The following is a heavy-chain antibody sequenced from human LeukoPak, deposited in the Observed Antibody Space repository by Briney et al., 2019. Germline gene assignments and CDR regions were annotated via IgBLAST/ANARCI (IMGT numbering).Heavy chain of an antibody. CDR1: GFTFGDYA. D-gene: IGHD6-19*01. CDR2: ISWDGDNT. V-gene: IGHV3-43D*04. CDR3: AKDLDVAGTINYYYCGMDV. Sequence: GGSLRLSCAASGFTFGDYARNWVRQAPGKGLEWVSVISWDGDNTYYADSVRGRFTIFRDNSKKSLYLQMNSLRAEDTALYYCAKDLDVAGTINYYYCGMDVWGKGPTVTVSS. J-gene: IGHJ6*01.